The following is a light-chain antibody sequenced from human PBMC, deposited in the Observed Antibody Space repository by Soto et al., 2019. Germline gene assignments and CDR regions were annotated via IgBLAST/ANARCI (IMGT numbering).Light chain of an antibody. CDR1: QSVTSNY. CDR3: QQYGSSGT. J-gene: IGKJ1*01. V-gene: IGKV3-20*01. Sequence: EIVLPQSPGTLSLSPGARATLSCGANQSVTSNYLAWYQQNPGQAPRLLIYGASNRATGIPDRFSGSGSGTDFTLTISRLEPEDFAVYYCQQYGSSGTVGQGTKVDIK. CDR2: GAS.